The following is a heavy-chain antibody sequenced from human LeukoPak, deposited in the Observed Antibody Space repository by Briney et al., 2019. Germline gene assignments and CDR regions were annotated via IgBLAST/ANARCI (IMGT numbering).Heavy chain of an antibody. Sequence: GGSLRLSCAASGFTFSSYSMNWVRQAPGKGLEWVSVIYSGGSTYYADSVKGRFTISRDNSKNTLYLQMNSLRAEDTAVYYCARAPFYGDYGGDYYYGMDVWGQGTTVTVSS. V-gene: IGHV3-66*01. D-gene: IGHD4-17*01. CDR1: GFTFSSYS. CDR2: IYSGGST. CDR3: ARAPFYGDYGGDYYYGMDV. J-gene: IGHJ6*02.